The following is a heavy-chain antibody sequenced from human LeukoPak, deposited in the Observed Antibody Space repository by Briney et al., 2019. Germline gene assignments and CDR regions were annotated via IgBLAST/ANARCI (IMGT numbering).Heavy chain of an antibody. D-gene: IGHD3-10*01. CDR2: IKLDGSEK. J-gene: IGHJ4*02. Sequence: GGSLRLSCAASGFTVSDNYMSWVRQAPGKGLEWVANIKLDGSEKYYVDSVKGRFTISRDNAKNSLYLQMNSLRAEDTAVYYCARALFPYYYGSGNSDWGQGTLVTVSS. CDR1: GFTVSDNY. CDR3: ARALFPYYYGSGNSD. V-gene: IGHV3-7*01.